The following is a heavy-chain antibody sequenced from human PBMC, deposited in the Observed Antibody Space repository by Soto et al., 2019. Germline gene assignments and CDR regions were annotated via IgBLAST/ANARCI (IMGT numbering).Heavy chain of an antibody. CDR2: INPSGGST. CDR3: ARTLGYVSESLHYFDY. D-gene: IGHD2-2*01. J-gene: IGHJ4*02. Sequence: ASVKVSCKASGYTFTSYYMHWVRQAPGQGLEWMGIINPSGGSTSYAQKFQGRVTMTRDTSTSTVYMELSSLRPEDTAVYYCARTLGYVSESLHYFDYWGQGTLVTVSS. V-gene: IGHV1-46*03. CDR1: GYTFTSYY.